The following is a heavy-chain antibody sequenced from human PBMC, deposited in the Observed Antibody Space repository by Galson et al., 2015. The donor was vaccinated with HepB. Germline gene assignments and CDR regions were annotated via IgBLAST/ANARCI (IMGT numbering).Heavy chain of an antibody. CDR3: ARDLHPDKQWLARGAFDI. CDR1: GFTFSSYS. V-gene: IGHV3-48*01. J-gene: IGHJ3*02. D-gene: IGHD6-19*01. Sequence: SLRLSCAASGFTFSSYSMNWVRQAPGKGLEWVSYISSSSSTIYYADSVKGRFTISRDNAKNSLYLQMNSLRAEDTAVYYCARDLHPDKQWLARGAFDIWGQGTMVTVSS. CDR2: ISSSSSTI.